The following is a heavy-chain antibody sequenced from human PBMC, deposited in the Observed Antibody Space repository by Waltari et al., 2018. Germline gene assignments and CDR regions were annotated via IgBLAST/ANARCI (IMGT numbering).Heavy chain of an antibody. CDR3: ATGGDYDEYALHYFRGLDV. J-gene: IGHJ6*02. V-gene: IGHV1-24*01. CDR1: GNSITESP. D-gene: IGHD4-17*01. Sequence: QVQLVQSEAEVMKPGASVKVSCKVSGNSITESPMHWVRQAPGKGLEWMGSFDPEDGEGTYAQGVLDRVTMTEDRSTNTAYMELSSLGLEDTAVYYCATGGDYDEYALHYFRGLDVWGQGTTVIVAS. CDR2: FDPEDGEG.